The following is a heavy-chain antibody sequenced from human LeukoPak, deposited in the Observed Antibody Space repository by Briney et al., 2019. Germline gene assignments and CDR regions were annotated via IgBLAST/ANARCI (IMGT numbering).Heavy chain of an antibody. Sequence: SETLSLTCTVSGGSISSYYWSWIRQPPGKGLEWIGYIYYSGSTNYNPSLKSRVTISVDTSKNQFSLKLSSVTAADTAVYYCAKDGSPTYYYYGMDVWGQGTTVTVSS. CDR2: IYYSGST. D-gene: IGHD2-15*01. CDR3: AKDGSPTYYYYGMDV. CDR1: GGSISSYY. J-gene: IGHJ6*02. V-gene: IGHV4-59*01.